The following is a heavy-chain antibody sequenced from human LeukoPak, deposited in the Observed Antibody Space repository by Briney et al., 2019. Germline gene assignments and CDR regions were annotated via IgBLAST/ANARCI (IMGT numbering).Heavy chain of an antibody. D-gene: IGHD6-19*01. CDR3: ATGYSSGWTLTRFDY. CDR1: GFTFSSYA. J-gene: IGHJ4*02. Sequence: GGSLRLSCAASGFTFSSYAMHWVRQAPGKGLEYVSAISSNGGSTYYANSVKGRFTISRDNSKNTLYLQMGSLRAEDMAVYYCATGYSSGWTLTRFDYWGQGTLVTVSS. V-gene: IGHV3-64*01. CDR2: ISSNGGST.